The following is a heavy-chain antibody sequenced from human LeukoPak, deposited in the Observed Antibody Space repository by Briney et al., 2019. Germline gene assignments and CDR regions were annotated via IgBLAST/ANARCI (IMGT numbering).Heavy chain of an antibody. CDR1: GFIFSNDA. J-gene: IGHJ4*02. CDR2: IWFDGSNK. D-gene: IGHD6-19*01. CDR3: AKESYSSGWYLNHFDY. Sequence: GGSLRLSCAASGFIFSNDAMHWVRQAPGKGLEWVAFIWFDGSNKHYADSVKGRFTISRDNSEDTLYLQLYSLRAEDTAVYYCAKESYSSGWYLNHFDYWGQGTLVTVSS. V-gene: IGHV3-30*02.